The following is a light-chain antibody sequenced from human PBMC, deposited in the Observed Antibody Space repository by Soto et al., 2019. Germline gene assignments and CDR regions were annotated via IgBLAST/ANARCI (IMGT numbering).Light chain of an antibody. Sequence: QPVLTQPPSASGSPGQSITISCTGTSSDVGAYTFVSWHQQHPGKAPKVMIYEVTKRPSGVPDRFSGSKSGNTASLTVSGLQAEDEADYYCSSYAGSNNFVFGTGTKVTVL. CDR3: SSYAGSNNFV. CDR2: EVT. V-gene: IGLV2-8*01. J-gene: IGLJ1*01. CDR1: SSDVGAYTF.